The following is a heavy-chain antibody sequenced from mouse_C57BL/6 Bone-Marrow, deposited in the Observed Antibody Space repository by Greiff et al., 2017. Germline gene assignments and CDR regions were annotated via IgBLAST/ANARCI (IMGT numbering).Heavy chain of an antibody. CDR1: GFHIKDDY. CDR2: IDPEIGDT. J-gene: IGHJ2*01. D-gene: IGHD2-3*01. CDR3: SSFDGNYFDF. Sequence: EVQLKESGAELVRPGASVKLSCTASGFHIKDDYIHWVKQRPEQGLEWIGWIDPEIGDTEYASKFQGKATITSDTSSNTAYLQLSSLTSEDTAVYYCSSFDGNYFDFWGQGTPLTVAS. V-gene: IGHV14-4*01.